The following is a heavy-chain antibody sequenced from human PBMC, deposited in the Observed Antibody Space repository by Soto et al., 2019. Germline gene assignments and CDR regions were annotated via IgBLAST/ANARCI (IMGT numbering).Heavy chain of an antibody. CDR2: ISYDGSNK. J-gene: IGHJ6*02. D-gene: IGHD3-3*01. CDR3: ASAERVTIFGVVTNGMDV. V-gene: IGHV3-30-3*01. CDR1: GFTFSSYA. Sequence: GGSLRLSCAASGFTFSSYAMHWVRQAPGKGLEWVAVISYDGSNKYYADSVKGRFTISRDNSKNTLYLQMNSLRAEDTAVYYCASAERVTIFGVVTNGMDVWGQGTTVTVS.